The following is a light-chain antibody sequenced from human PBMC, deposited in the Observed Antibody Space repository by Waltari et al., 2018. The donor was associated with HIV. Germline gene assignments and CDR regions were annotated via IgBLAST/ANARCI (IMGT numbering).Light chain of an antibody. Sequence: QPLLAQPPSASGTPGQRVPISCSGSTSNTGANTVSSYPQLPGTAPKLLIYSNNERPSGVPDRLSGSTSGTSASLVISGLQSEDEADYYCAAWDDSLKGGAFGTGTKVTVL. V-gene: IGLV1-44*01. CDR1: TSNTGANT. CDR2: SNN. J-gene: IGLJ1*01. CDR3: AAWDDSLKGGA.